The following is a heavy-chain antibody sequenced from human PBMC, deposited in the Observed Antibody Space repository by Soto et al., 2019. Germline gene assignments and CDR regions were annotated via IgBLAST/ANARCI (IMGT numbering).Heavy chain of an antibody. D-gene: IGHD3-10*01. CDR3: ARGAVITMVRGVLYYYYGMDV. V-gene: IGHV4-34*01. CDR2: INHSGST. CDR1: GGSFSGYY. J-gene: IGHJ6*02. Sequence: PSETLSLTCAVYGGSFSGYYWSWIRQPPGKGLEWIGEINHSGSTNYNPSLKSRVTISVDTSKNQFSLKLSSVTAADTAVYYCARGAVITMVRGVLYYYYGMDVWGQGTTVT.